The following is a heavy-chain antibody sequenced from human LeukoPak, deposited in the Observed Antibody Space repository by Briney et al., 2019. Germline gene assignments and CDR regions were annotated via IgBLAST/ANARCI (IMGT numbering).Heavy chain of an antibody. CDR2: ISMSVSTI. J-gene: IGHJ6*02. CDR1: GFTFSDYY. Sequence: GGSLRLSCAASGFTFSDYYMSWVRQAPGRGLEWGSYISMSVSTIYYADAVKGRFTISRDNAKNSLYLQMNSLRAEDTAVYYCARIRYYYGSGSYHLIFYGMDVWGQGTTVTVSS. CDR3: ARIRYYYGSGSYHLIFYGMDV. D-gene: IGHD3-10*01. V-gene: IGHV3-11*01.